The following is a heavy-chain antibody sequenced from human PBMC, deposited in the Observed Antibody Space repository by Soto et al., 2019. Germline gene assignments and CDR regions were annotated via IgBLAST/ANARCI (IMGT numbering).Heavy chain of an antibody. CDR2: ISGSGGST. V-gene: IGHV3-23*01. CDR3: AKDLLQGITGTTSALFYYMDV. Sequence: GGSLRLSCAASGFTFSSYAMSWVRQAPGKGLEWVSAISGSGGSTYYADSVKGRFTISRDNSKNTLYLQMNSLRAEDTAVYYCAKDLLQGITGTTSALFYYMDVWGKGTTVTVSS. CDR1: GFTFSSYA. J-gene: IGHJ6*03. D-gene: IGHD1-7*01.